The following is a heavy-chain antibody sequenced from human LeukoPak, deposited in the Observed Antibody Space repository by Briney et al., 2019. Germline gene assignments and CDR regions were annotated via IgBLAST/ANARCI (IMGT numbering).Heavy chain of an antibody. V-gene: IGHV4-59*05. CDR2: IYYSGST. D-gene: IGHD5-24*01. Sequence: SETLSLTCTVSGGSISSYYWSWIRQPPGKGLEWIGSIYYSGSTNYNPSLKSRVTISVDTSKNQFSLKLSSVTAADTAVYYCARDGYKFYYYYGMDVWGQGTTVTVSS. J-gene: IGHJ6*02. CDR1: GGSISSYY. CDR3: ARDGYKFYYYYGMDV.